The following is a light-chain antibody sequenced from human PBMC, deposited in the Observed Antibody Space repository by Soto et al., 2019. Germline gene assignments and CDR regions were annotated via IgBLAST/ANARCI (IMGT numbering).Light chain of an antibody. V-gene: IGLV1-40*01. CDR1: SSNIGAGYE. CDR3: QSYDSSLSGDV. Sequence: QSVLTQPPSVSEAPGQRVTISCTGSSSNIGAGYEAHWYQQVPGTAPKLLIYENNNRPSGVPDRFSGSNSGTSASLAITGLHAEDEAEYYCQSYDSSLSGDVFGTGTKLTVL. CDR2: ENN. J-gene: IGLJ1*01.